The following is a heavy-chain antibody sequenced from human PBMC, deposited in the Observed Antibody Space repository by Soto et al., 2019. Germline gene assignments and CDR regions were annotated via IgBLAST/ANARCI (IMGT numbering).Heavy chain of an antibody. Sequence: GVSLRLSCAVSGFTFSGSVMHWVRQASGKGLEWVGRIRSKANSYATAYVASVKGRFTISRDDSKNTAYLQMNSLKTEDTAAYYSNRPGKEVAGSDYYYYMDFWGKGT. CDR1: GFTFSGSV. V-gene: IGHV3-73*01. CDR3: NRPGKEVAGSDYYYYMDF. D-gene: IGHD6-19*01. J-gene: IGHJ6*03. CDR2: IRSKANSYAT.